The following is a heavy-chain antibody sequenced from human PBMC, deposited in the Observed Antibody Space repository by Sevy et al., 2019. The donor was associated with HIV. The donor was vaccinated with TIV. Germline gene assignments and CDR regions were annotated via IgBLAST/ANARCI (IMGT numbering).Heavy chain of an antibody. Sequence: ETLSLTCTVSGGSVSSGSYYWIWIRQPPGKGLEWIGYVYYSGSTNYNPSLKSRVTMSVDTSKNQFSLKLSSVTAADRAVYYCARDRRERALYHYGMDVWGQGTTVTVSS. J-gene: IGHJ6*02. CDR3: ARDRRERALYHYGMDV. V-gene: IGHV4-61*01. D-gene: IGHD1-26*01. CDR1: GGSVSSGSYY. CDR2: VYYSGST.